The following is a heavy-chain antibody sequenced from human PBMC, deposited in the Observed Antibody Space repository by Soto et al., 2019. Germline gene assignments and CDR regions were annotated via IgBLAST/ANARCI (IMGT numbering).Heavy chain of an antibody. CDR1: GGSISSGGYS. CDR2: IYHSGST. V-gene: IGHV4-30-2*01. CDR3: ARDKGMNYNYYGMDV. J-gene: IGHJ6*02. Sequence: SETLSLTCAVSGGSISSGGYSWSWIRQPPGKGLEWIGYIYHSGSTYYNPSLKSRVTISVDRSKNQFSLKLSSVTAADTAVYYCARDKGMNYNYYGMDVWRQGTTVTVSS.